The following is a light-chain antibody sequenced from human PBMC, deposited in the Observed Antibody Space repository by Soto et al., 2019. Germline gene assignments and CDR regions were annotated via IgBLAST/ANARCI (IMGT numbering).Light chain of an antibody. CDR3: QNYKSAPWT. Sequence: DIQMTQSPSSLSASAGDRVTITCRASQDISKFLAWYQQKPGKVPRLLIYATSTLDSGVPSRFSGSGTGTDFTLTISSLQPEDVATCYCQNYKSAPWTFRQGTKVETK. CDR1: QDISKF. CDR2: ATS. V-gene: IGKV1-27*01. J-gene: IGKJ1*01.